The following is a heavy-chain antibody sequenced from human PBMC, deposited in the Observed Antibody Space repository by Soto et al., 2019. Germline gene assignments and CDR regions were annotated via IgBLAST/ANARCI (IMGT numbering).Heavy chain of an antibody. J-gene: IGHJ6*02. V-gene: IGHV1-3*01. Sequence: ASVKVSCKASGYTFTSYAMHWVRQAPGQRLEWMGWINAGNGNTKYSQKFQGRVTITRDTSASTAYMELSSLRSEDTAVYYCARDEGVVRGVISFAANPYYYYGMDVWGQGTTVTVSS. D-gene: IGHD3-10*01. CDR3: ARDEGVVRGVISFAANPYYYYGMDV. CDR2: INAGNGNT. CDR1: GYTFTSYA.